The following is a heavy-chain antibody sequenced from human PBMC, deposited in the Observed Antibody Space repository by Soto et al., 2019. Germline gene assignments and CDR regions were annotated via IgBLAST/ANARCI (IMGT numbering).Heavy chain of an antibody. CDR1: GGTFSSYT. J-gene: IGHJ4*02. V-gene: IGHV1-69*02. Sequence: QVQLVQSGAEVKKPGSSVKVSCKASGGTFSSYTISWVRQAPGQGLEWMGRIIPILGIANYAQKFQGRVTIPGEKPRSTANRGLSSLSSGDGAVYSGGRGNKGPFDYGGQEPLVPLPS. CDR2: IIPILGIA. CDR3: GRGNKGPFDY. D-gene: IGHD3-10*01.